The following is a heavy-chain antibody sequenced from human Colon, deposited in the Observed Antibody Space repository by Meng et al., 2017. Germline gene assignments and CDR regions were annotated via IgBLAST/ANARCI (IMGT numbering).Heavy chain of an antibody. CDR1: GYTFSGYY. V-gene: IGHV1-2*02. Sequence: ASVPVSCKASGYTFSGYYMHWVRQAPGQGLEWMGWSNPNSGGTNYAQKFQGRVTMTRDTSINTAYMELSRLGSDDTAAYDCARYSSGWTPFDYWGQGTLVTVSS. CDR2: SNPNSGGT. CDR3: ARYSSGWTPFDY. J-gene: IGHJ4*02. D-gene: IGHD6-19*01.